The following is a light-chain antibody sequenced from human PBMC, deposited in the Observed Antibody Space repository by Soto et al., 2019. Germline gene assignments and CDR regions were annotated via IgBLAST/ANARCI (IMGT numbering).Light chain of an antibody. CDR1: NSDVGTYDY. CDR2: DVT. Sequence: QSVLTQPASVSGSPGQSITISCAGTNSDVGTYDYVSWYQQHPGKAPQLMIYDVTKRPSGVPHRFSGSRSGNTASLTISGLQAEDDADYYCCSYAGSYTWVFGGGTKLTVL. CDR3: CSYAGSYTWV. V-gene: IGLV2-11*01. J-gene: IGLJ2*01.